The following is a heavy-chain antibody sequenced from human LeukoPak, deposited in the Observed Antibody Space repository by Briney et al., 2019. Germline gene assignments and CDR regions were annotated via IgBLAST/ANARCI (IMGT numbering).Heavy chain of an antibody. D-gene: IGHD4-17*01. CDR1: GGSISSGGYS. CDR2: IYYSGST. J-gene: IGHJ4*02. CDR3: ARDSGGDYHTALLGY. Sequence: SETLSLTCTVSGGSISSGGYSWSWIRQHPGKGLEWIGYIYYSGSTYYNPPLKSRVTISVDTSKNQFSLKLSSVTAADTAVYYCARDSGGDYHTALLGYWGQGTLVTVSS. V-gene: IGHV4-31*03.